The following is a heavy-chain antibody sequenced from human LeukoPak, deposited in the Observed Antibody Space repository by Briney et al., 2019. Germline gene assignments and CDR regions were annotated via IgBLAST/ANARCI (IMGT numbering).Heavy chain of an antibody. D-gene: IGHD3-3*01. Sequence: GGSLRLSCAASGFTFDDYTMHWVRQAPGKGLEWVSLISWDGGSTYYADSVKGRFTISRDNSKNSLYLQMNSLRAEDTAVYYCASGVNYFDYWGQGTLVTVSS. V-gene: IGHV3-43*01. J-gene: IGHJ4*02. CDR3: ASGVNYFDY. CDR2: ISWDGGST. CDR1: GFTFDDYT.